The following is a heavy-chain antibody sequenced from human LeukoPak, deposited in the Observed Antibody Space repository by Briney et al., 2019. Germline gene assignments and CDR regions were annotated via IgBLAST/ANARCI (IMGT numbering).Heavy chain of an antibody. CDR3: AKGSEDRRKQYYFDY. J-gene: IGHJ4*02. CDR2: ISYDGDDGSNI. V-gene: IGHV3-30-3*01. Sequence: PGGSLGLSCTASGFTFSSYAMHWVRQAPGKGLEWVAVISYDGDDGSNIYYADSVKGRFTTSRDNSKNTLYLQMNSLRAEDTAVYYCAKGSEDRRKQYYFDYWGQGTLVTVSS. CDR1: GFTFSSYA. D-gene: IGHD2-15*01.